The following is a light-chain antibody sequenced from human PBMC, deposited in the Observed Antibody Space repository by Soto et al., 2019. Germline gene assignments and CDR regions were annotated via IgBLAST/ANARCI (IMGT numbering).Light chain of an antibody. J-gene: IGLJ2*01. V-gene: IGLV1-40*01. CDR2: VNG. Sequence: QPVLTQPPSVSEAPGQRVTISCTGTSSNIGAGYDVHWYQQVPGTSPKLLIFVNGNRPSGVPDRFSGSKSGTSASLAITGLQAEDEADYYCQSYDNSRSVHVVFGGGTELTVL. CDR1: SSNIGAGYD. CDR3: QSYDNSRSVHVV.